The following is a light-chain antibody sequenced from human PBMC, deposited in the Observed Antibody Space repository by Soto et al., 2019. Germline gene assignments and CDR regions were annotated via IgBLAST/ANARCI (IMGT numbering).Light chain of an antibody. Sequence: QPVLTQPPSASGTPGQRVTISCSGSSSNIASNYVYWYQQFPGTAPKLLIHKNNQRPSGVPDRFSGSKSGTSASLAISGLRSEDEAEYFCAAWDDSLSGQVFGTGTKVTVL. CDR3: AAWDDSLSGQV. CDR2: KNN. V-gene: IGLV1-47*01. CDR1: SSNIASNY. J-gene: IGLJ1*01.